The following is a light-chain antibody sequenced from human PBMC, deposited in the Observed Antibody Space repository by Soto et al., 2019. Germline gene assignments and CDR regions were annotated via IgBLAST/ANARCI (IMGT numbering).Light chain of an antibody. CDR2: AAS. V-gene: IGKV3-20*01. Sequence: EIVLTQSPGTLSLSPGERATLSCRASQSVSSNNLAWHQQKPGQAPRLLIYAASSRATGIPDSFSGSGSGTDFTLTISRLEPEDSAIYYCQQYGSSPYTFGQGTKLEIK. CDR3: QQYGSSPYT. CDR1: QSVSSNN. J-gene: IGKJ2*01.